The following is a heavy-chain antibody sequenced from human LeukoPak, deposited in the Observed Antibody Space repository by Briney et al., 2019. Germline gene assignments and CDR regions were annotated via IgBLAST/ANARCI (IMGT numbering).Heavy chain of an antibody. V-gene: IGHV3-21*01. CDR3: ARDKTNLDFWSGYYPGGAFDI. J-gene: IGHJ3*02. Sequence: GGSLRLSCAASGFTSSSYSMNWVRQAPGKGLEWVSSISSSSSYIYYADSVKGRFTISRDNAKNSLYLQMNSLRAEDTAVYYCARDKTNLDFWSGYYPGGAFDIWGQGTMVTVSS. CDR2: ISSSSSYI. CDR1: GFTSSSYS. D-gene: IGHD3-3*01.